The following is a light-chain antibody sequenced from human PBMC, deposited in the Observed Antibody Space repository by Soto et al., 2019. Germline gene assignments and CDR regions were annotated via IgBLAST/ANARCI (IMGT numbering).Light chain of an antibody. CDR2: RAS. V-gene: IGKV1-5*03. Sequence: DIQMTQSPSTLSASVRDRVTITCRASQSISSWLAWYQQKPGKAPKLLIYRASRLGNGVPSRFSGSGSGTEFTLTISSLQPDDFATYYCQQYDSSVYTFGQGTKLEIK. J-gene: IGKJ2*01. CDR1: QSISSW. CDR3: QQYDSSVYT.